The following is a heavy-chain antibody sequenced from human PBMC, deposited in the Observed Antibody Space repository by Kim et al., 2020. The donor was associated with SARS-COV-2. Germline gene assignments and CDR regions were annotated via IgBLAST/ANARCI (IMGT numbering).Heavy chain of an antibody. D-gene: IGHD3-10*01. CDR2: ISYSGST. Sequence: SETLSLTCTVSGGSISESYWTWIRQPPGKGLEWIGYISYSGSTNYNPSLKSRVTMSLDASKNQFFLKLTSMTAADTAVYYCARETPIIMVRGPGWFDPWGQGILVTVSS. V-gene: IGHV4-59*01. J-gene: IGHJ5*02. CDR1: GGSISESY. CDR3: ARETPIIMVRGPGWFDP.